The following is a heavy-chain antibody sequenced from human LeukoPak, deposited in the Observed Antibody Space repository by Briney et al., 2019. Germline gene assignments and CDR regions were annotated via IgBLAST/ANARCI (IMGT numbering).Heavy chain of an antibody. CDR2: VTGSAYST. Sequence: GGSLRLSCAASGFTFSRNSMSWVRQAPGKGLEWVSAVTGSAYSTYYADSVKGRFTISRDNSKNTLYLQMNSLRAEDTAVYYCAKTEYYFDFWGPGTLVTVSS. CDR3: AKTEYYFDF. D-gene: IGHD6-6*01. V-gene: IGHV3-23*01. CDR1: GFTFSRNS. J-gene: IGHJ4*02.